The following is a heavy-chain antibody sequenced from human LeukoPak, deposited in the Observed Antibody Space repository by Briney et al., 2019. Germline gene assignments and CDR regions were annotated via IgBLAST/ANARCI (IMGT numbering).Heavy chain of an antibody. CDR3: AKTPAASNTFDI. CDR2: INSDGSST. J-gene: IGHJ3*02. Sequence: GGSLRLSCAASGFTFSTYAISWVRQAPGKGLVWVSRINSDGSSTSYADSAKGRFTISRDNAKNTLYLQMNSLRAEDTAVYSCAKTPAASNTFDIWGQGTMVTVAS. D-gene: IGHD6-13*01. CDR1: GFTFSTYA. V-gene: IGHV3-74*01.